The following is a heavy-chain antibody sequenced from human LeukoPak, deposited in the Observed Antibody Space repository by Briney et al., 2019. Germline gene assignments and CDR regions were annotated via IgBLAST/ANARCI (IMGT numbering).Heavy chain of an antibody. Sequence: GGSLRLSCAASGFTFSSYAMHWVRQAPGKGLEWVADISYDGSNKYYVDSVKSRFTISRDNSKNTLYLQMNSLRAEDTAVYYCAREYCSSSSWLYGMDVWGKGTTVTVSS. J-gene: IGHJ6*04. V-gene: IGHV3-30*04. D-gene: IGHD2-2*01. CDR3: AREYCSSSSWLYGMDV. CDR2: ISYDGSNK. CDR1: GFTFSSYA.